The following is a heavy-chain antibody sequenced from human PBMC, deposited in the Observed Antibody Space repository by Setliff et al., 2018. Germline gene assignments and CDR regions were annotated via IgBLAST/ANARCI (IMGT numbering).Heavy chain of an antibody. CDR2: INPSGGST. CDR3: ARGRNYNFWSGYYNYYYYGMDV. V-gene: IGHV1-46*01. J-gene: IGHJ6*02. CDR1: GYTFTSYY. D-gene: IGHD3-3*01. Sequence: EASVKVSCKASGYTFTSYYMHWVRQAPGQGLEWMGIINPSGGSTSYAQKFQGRVTMTRDTSTSTVYMELSSLRSEDTAVYYCARGRNYNFWSGYYNYYYYGMDVWGQGTTVTVSS.